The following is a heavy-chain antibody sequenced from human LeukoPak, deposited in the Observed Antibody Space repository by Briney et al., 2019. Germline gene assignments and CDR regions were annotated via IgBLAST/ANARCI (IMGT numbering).Heavy chain of an antibody. D-gene: IGHD3-22*01. CDR3: ARRYDSDSSDEDAFDI. V-gene: IGHV3-30*03. CDR1: GFTFSSYG. J-gene: IGHJ3*02. CDR2: ISYDGSNK. Sequence: GGSLRLSCAASGFTFSSYGMHWVRQAPGKGLEWVAVISYDGSNKYYADSVKGRFTISRDNSKNTLYLQMNSLRAEDTAVYYCARRYDSDSSDEDAFDIWGQGTMVTVSS.